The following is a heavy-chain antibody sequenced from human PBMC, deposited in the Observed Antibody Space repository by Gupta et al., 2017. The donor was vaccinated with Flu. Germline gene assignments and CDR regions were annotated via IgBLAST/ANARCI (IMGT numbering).Heavy chain of an antibody. CDR2: ISYDGSNK. CDR1: GFTFSSYG. Sequence: QVQLVESGGGVVQPGRSLRLSCAASGFTFSSYGMHWVRQAPGKGLEWVAVISYDGSNKYYADSVKGRFTISRDNSKNTLYLQMNSLRAEDTAVYYCAKQLWFGELSGGHDAFDIWGQGTMVTVSS. J-gene: IGHJ3*02. D-gene: IGHD3-10*01. CDR3: AKQLWFGELSGGHDAFDI. V-gene: IGHV3-30*18.